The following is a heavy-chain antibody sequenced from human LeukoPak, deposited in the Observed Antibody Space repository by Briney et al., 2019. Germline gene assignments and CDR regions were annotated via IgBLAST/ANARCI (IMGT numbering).Heavy chain of an antibody. Sequence: GESLRLXCAASGFTSSSYALSWVRLAPGKGLESVSAISGSGGSTYYADSVKGRFTISRDNSKNTLYLQMNSLRAEDTAVYYCAKTRGTNSPKPIDYWGQGTLVTVSS. V-gene: IGHV3-23*01. CDR3: AKTRGTNSPKPIDY. CDR1: GFTSSSYA. CDR2: ISGSGGST. J-gene: IGHJ4*02. D-gene: IGHD1-26*01.